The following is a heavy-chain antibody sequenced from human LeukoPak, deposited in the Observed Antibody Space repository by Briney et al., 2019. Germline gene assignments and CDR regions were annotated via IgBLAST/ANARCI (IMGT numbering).Heavy chain of an antibody. CDR2: ISDSGGYT. J-gene: IGHJ4*02. Sequence: GGSLRLSCAASGLTFRTYAMSWVRQAPGKGLEWVSSISDSGGYTFYADSVKGRFTISEDNSKNTVYLQMNSLRAEDTAVYYCAKGGSYRSQPYFDYWGQGTPVTVSS. D-gene: IGHD3-16*02. CDR1: GLTFRTYA. CDR3: AKGGSYRSQPYFDY. V-gene: IGHV3-23*01.